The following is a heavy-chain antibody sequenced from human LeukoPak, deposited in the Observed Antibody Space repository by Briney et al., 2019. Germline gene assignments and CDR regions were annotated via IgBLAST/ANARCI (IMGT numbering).Heavy chain of an antibody. J-gene: IGHJ6*02. CDR3: ARAPLWYSSSWYGGEDGMDV. CDR2: IIPIFGTA. V-gene: IGHV1-69*05. Sequence: SVKVSCKASGGTFSSYAISWVRQAPGQGLEWMGGIIPIFGTANYAQKFQGRVTITTDEFTSTAYMELSSLRSEDTAVYYCARAPLWYSSSWYGGEDGMDVWGQGTTVTVSS. CDR1: GGTFSSYA. D-gene: IGHD6-13*01.